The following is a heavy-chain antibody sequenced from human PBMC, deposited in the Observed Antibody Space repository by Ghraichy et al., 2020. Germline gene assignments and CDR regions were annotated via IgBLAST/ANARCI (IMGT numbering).Heavy chain of an antibody. J-gene: IGHJ4*02. CDR1: GGSMGGYY. V-gene: IGHV4-59*01. CDR3: ARADGYCSGGTCLAYYLDH. D-gene: IGHD2-15*01. Sequence: SCNVSGGSMGGYYWSWIRQPPGKGLEWIGYINDSGNTKFNPSLKSRVTISIATSKKQFSLRLNSMTAADTAVYYCARADGYCSGGTCLAYYLDHWGQGTLVTVPS. CDR2: INDSGNT.